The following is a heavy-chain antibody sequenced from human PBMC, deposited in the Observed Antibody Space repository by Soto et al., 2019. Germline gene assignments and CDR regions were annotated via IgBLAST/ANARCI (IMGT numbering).Heavy chain of an antibody. CDR2: IYYSGST. J-gene: IGHJ6*02. Sequence: SETLSVTCTVSGGSISSYYWSWIRQPPGKGLEWIGYIYYSGSTNYNPSLKSRVTISVDTSKNQFSLKLSSVTAADTAVYYCARGPTVAASGGYYYYGMDVWGHGTTVTVSS. CDR3: ARGPTVAASGGYYYYGMDV. CDR1: GGSISSYY. V-gene: IGHV4-59*01. D-gene: IGHD4-17*01.